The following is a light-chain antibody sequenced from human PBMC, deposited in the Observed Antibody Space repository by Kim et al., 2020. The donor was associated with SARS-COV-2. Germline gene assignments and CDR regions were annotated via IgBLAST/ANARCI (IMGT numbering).Light chain of an antibody. Sequence: QGVTISCTGTNSNIGAGYDVHWYQQLPGTAPKLLIHGNTNRPSGVPDRFSGSKSHTSASLAITGLQADDEADYYCLSYDSSLSGWVFGGGTKVTVL. V-gene: IGLV1-40*01. CDR1: NSNIGAGYD. CDR3: LSYDSSLSGWV. J-gene: IGLJ3*02. CDR2: GNT.